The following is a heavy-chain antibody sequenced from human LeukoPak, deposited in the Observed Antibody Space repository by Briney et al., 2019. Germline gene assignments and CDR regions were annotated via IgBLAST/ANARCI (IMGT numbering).Heavy chain of an antibody. J-gene: IGHJ4*02. CDR3: ARASIYGDYTFDY. V-gene: IGHV3-23*01. CDR1: GFTFSSYA. CDR2: ISGSGGST. Sequence: PGGSLTLSCAASGFTFSSYAMSWVRQAPGKGLEWVSAISGSGGSTYYADSVKGRFTISRDNSKNSLYLQMNNLRAEDTAVYYCARASIYGDYTFDYWGQGTLDTVSS. D-gene: IGHD4-17*01.